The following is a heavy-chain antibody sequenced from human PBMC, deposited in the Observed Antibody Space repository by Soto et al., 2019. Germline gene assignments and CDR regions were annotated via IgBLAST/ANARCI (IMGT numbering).Heavy chain of an antibody. V-gene: IGHV3-33*01. J-gene: IGHJ4*02. CDR3: ARGKTYFDY. CDR1: GFIFSCYG. Sequence: GGALRLSCASTGFIFSCYGMHWVRQAPGKGLEWVAVIWYDGSNKYYVDSVKGRFTISRDNSKNTLYLQMNSLRAEDTAVYYCARGKTYFDYWGQGTLVTVSS. CDR2: IWYDGSNK.